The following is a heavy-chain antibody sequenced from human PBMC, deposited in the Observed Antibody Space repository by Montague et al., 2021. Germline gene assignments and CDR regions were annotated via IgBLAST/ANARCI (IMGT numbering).Heavy chain of an antibody. CDR3: VRDRPTAWFDS. D-gene: IGHD5-18*01. CDR1: GFSFSSLW. CDR2: ITSDGSDT. V-gene: IGHV3-74*01. Sequence: LRLSCAASGFSFSSLWMHWVRQAPGKGLVWVSPITSDGSDTNYADSVKGRFTISRDNAKSTLYLQMNSLRDEDTAVYYCVRDRPTAWFDSWGQGTLVTVSS. J-gene: IGHJ5*01.